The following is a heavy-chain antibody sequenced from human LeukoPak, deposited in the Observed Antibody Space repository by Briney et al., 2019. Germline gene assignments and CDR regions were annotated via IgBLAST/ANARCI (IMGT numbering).Heavy chain of an antibody. CDR2: ISWNSGSI. J-gene: IGHJ4*02. V-gene: IGHV3-9*01. CDR1: GFTFDDYA. D-gene: IGHD6-13*01. Sequence: GRSLRLSCAASGFTFDDYAMHWVRQAPGKGLEWVSGISWNSGSIGYADSVKGRFTISRDNAKNSLYLQMNSLRAEDTALYYCAKSVFEDQSLYSSTRGYFDYWGQGTLVTVSS. CDR3: AKSVFEDQSLYSSTRGYFDY.